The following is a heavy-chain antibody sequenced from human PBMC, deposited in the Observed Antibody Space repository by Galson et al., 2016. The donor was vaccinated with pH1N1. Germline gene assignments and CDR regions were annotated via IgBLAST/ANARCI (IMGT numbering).Heavy chain of an antibody. J-gene: IGHJ1*01. CDR1: GFIFTNYW. Sequence: SLRLSCAASGFIFTNYWMHWVRQAPGRGLAWVARVNNDGSSTNYADPVQGRFTLSRDNAKNTVFLEMSSLRAEDTGAYYCVRGRYCSGGSCYSPTAEYFQHWGRGTLLTVSS. D-gene: IGHD2-15*01. V-gene: IGHV3-74*01. CDR3: VRGRYCSGGSCYSPTAEYFQH. CDR2: VNNDGSST.